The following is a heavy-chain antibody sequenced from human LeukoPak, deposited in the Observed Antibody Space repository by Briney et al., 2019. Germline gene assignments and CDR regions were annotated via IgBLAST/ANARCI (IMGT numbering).Heavy chain of an antibody. CDR2: ISAYNGNT. J-gene: IGHJ4*02. Sequence: ASVRVSCKAAGYTFTSYGISWVRQSPRQGLEWMGWISAYNGNTNYAQKLQGRVTMTTDPSTSTAYMELRSLRSDDTAVYYCARSTPYYYCSGSYSHWGQGTLVTVSS. CDR3: ARSTPYYYCSGSYSH. V-gene: IGHV1-18*01. CDR1: GYTFTSYG. D-gene: IGHD3-10*01.